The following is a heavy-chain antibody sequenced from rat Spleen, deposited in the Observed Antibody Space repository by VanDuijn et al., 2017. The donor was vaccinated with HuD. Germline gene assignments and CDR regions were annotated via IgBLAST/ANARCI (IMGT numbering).Heavy chain of an antibody. D-gene: IGHD5-1*01. J-gene: IGHJ2*01. Sequence: EVQLVESDGGLVQPGRSLKLSCAASGFTFSDYYMAWVRQAPTKGLEWVATISYDGSSTYYRDSVKGRFTISRDNAKSTLYLQMDSLRSEDTATYYCVSSNWDYFDYWGQGVMVTVSS. CDR2: ISYDGSST. CDR3: VSSNWDYFDY. V-gene: IGHV5-29*01. CDR1: GFTFSDYY.